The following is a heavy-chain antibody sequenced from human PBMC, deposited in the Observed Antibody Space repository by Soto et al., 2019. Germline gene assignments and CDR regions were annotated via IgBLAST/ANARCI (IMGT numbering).Heavy chain of an antibody. CDR1: GGTFSSYA. D-gene: IGHD3-22*01. CDR2: IIPIFGTA. J-gene: IGHJ3*02. V-gene: IGHV1-69*13. Sequence: ASVKVSCKASGGTFSSYAISWVRQAPGQGLEWMGGIIPIFGTANYAQKFQGRVTITADESTSTAYMELSSLRSEDTAVYYCARDRHYYDSSGYSTGDAFDIWGQGTMVTVS. CDR3: ARDRHYYDSSGYSTGDAFDI.